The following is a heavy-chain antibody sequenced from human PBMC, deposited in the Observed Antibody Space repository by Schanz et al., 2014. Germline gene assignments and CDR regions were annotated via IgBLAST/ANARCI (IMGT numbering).Heavy chain of an antibody. V-gene: IGHV3-66*01. CDR1: GFTLSNYA. CDR2: IYIGGNT. Sequence: EVQLVESGGGLVQPGKSLRLSCAASGFTLSNYAMSWVRQAPGKGLEWVSFIYIGGNTYYADSVKGRFTISRDNAKNSLFLQMNSLRPEDTAVYYCARGRVLESWGQGTLVTVSS. D-gene: IGHD1-1*01. CDR3: ARGRVLES. J-gene: IGHJ5*02.